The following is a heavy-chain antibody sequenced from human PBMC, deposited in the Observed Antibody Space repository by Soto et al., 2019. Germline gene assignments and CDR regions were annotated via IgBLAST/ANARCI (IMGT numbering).Heavy chain of an antibody. CDR3: ARGYGSGRP. V-gene: IGHV4-34*01. CDR2: INHSGST. D-gene: IGHD3-10*01. J-gene: IGHJ5*02. Sequence: QLQLQQWGAGLLKPSETLSLTCGVYGGSFSGYWWSWIRQPPGKGLEWIGEINHSGSTNYNTSLKSRVTISLDTSKKQFSLKLSSVTDADTAVYYCARGYGSGRPWGQGTLVTVSS. CDR1: GGSFSGYW.